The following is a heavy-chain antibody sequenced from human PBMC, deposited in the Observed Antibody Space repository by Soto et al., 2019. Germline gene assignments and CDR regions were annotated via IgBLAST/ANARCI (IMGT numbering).Heavy chain of an antibody. CDR3: ARARGHRYCSGGSCYSSGAFDI. V-gene: IGHV1-69*12. D-gene: IGHD2-15*01. CDR1: GGTFSSYA. J-gene: IGHJ3*02. Sequence: QVQLVQSGAEVKKPGSSVKVSCKASGGTFSSYAISWVRQAPGQGLEWMGGIIPIFGTANYAQKFQGRVTITADESTSTAYMELSSLRSGDTAVYYCARARGHRYCSGGSCYSSGAFDIWGQGTMVTVSS. CDR2: IIPIFGTA.